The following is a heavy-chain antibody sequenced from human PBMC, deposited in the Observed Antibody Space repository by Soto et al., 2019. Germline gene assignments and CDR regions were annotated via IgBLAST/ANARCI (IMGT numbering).Heavy chain of an antibody. V-gene: IGHV4-59*08. CDR1: GGSISSYY. CDR2: IYYSGST. Sequence: QVQLQESGPGLVKPSETLSLTCTVSGGSISSYYWSWIRQPPGKGLEWIGYIYYSGSTNYNPSLTLRVTISVDTSKNQFSLKLSSVTAADTAVYYCARRYSSSFDYWGQGTLVTVSS. CDR3: ARRYSSSFDY. D-gene: IGHD6-13*01. J-gene: IGHJ4*02.